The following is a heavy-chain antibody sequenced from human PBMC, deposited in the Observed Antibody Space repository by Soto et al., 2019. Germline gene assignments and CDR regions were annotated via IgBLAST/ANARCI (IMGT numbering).Heavy chain of an antibody. CDR2: ISSSSTI. V-gene: IGHV3-48*02. J-gene: IGHJ5*02. CDR1: GVTFSSYS. D-gene: IGHD2-21*02. Sequence: PGGSQRLSSTASGVTFSSYSMNWVRQAPGKGLEWVSYISSSSTIYYADSVKGRFTISRDNAKNSLYLQMDSLRDEDTAVYYCAREGPHDFNWFDPWGQGTLVTVSS. CDR3: AREGPHDFNWFDP.